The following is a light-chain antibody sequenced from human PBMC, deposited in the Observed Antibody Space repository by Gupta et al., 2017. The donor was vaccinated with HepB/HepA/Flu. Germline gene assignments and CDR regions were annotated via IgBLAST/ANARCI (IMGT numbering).Light chain of an antibody. V-gene: IGKV3-11*01. CDR2: DAS. Sequence: EIVLTQSPATRSLSPGERATLSCRASQRIDSYLGWYQQKPGQAPRLLISDASNSASGSPDRSTGSGSWTDVTLTSSSLETQDLAVYYVQCRNITRSLGQGTKMEIK. J-gene: IGKJ2*03. CDR3: QCRNITRS. CDR1: QRIDSY.